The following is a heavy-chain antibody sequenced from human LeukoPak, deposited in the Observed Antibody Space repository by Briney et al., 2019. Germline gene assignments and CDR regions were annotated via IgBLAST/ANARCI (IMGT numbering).Heavy chain of an antibody. CDR2: IIPIFGTA. CDR3: ARNRHYDFWSGRSDASDI. CDR1: GGTFSSYA. V-gene: IGHV1-69*05. Sequence: SVKVSCKASGGTFSSYAISWVRQAPGQGLEWMGGIIPIFGTANYAQKFQGRVTITTDESTSTAYMGLSSPRSEDTAVYYCARNRHYDFWSGRSDASDIWGQGTMVTVSS. J-gene: IGHJ3*02. D-gene: IGHD3-3*01.